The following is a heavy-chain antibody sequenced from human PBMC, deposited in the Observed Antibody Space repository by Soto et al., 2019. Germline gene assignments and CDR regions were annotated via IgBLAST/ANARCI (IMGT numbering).Heavy chain of an antibody. CDR1: GFTFSSYS. CDR3: AREGCGGDCPGVGFDP. J-gene: IGHJ5*02. V-gene: IGHV3-21*01. D-gene: IGHD2-21*02. Sequence: GGSLRLSCAASGFTFSSYSMNWVRQAPGKGLEWVSSISRSAGNTYYADSVKGRFTISRDNAKNSMYLQMNSLRAEDTAVYYCAREGCGGDCPGVGFDPWGQGTLVTVSS. CDR2: ISRSAGNT.